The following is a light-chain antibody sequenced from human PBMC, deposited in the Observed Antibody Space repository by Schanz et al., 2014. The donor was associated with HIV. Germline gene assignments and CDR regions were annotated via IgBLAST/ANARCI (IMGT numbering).Light chain of an antibody. CDR3: QQYSSPIT. J-gene: IGKJ3*01. Sequence: EIVLTQSPGNLSLSPGERATLSCGASPRLSSSYLAWYQQKRDQPPRLVIYATSTRAAGIPDRFSGTGSGTDFTLTISRLEPEDFALYYCQQYSSPITFGPGTTVDIK. CDR1: PRLSSSY. V-gene: IGKV3-20*01. CDR2: ATS.